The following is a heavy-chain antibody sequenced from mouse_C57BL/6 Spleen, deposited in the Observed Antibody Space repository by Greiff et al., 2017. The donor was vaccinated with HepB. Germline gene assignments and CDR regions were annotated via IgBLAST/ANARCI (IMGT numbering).Heavy chain of an antibody. Sequence: QVQLKQSGPELVKPGASVKISCKASGYAFSSSWMNWVKQRPGKGLEWIGRIYPGDGDTNYNGKFKGKATLTADKSSSTAYMQLSSLTSEDSAVYFCARRGLHGSSYGGYFDVWGTGTTVTVSS. V-gene: IGHV1-82*01. CDR1: GYAFSSSW. D-gene: IGHD1-1*01. CDR3: ARRGLHGSSYGGYFDV. CDR2: IYPGDGDT. J-gene: IGHJ1*03.